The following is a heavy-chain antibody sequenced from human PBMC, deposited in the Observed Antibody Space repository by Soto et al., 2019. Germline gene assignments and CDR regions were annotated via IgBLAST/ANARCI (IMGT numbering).Heavy chain of an antibody. CDR2: ISAYNGNT. V-gene: IGHV1-18*01. Sequence: ASVKVSCKASGYTFTSYGISWVRQAPGQGLEWMGWISAYNGNTNYAQKLQGRVAMTTDTSTSTAYMELRSLRSDDTAVYYCAFWGHAFSWFDPWGQGTLVTVSS. D-gene: IGHD3-16*01. CDR1: GYTFTSYG. J-gene: IGHJ5*02. CDR3: AFWGHAFSWFDP.